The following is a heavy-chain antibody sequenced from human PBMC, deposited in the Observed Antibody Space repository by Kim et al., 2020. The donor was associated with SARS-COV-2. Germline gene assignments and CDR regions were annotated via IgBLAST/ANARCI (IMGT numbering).Heavy chain of an antibody. CDR3: ARFGGYGGFGYLY. V-gene: IGHV3-11*01. J-gene: IGHJ4*02. CDR2: ITDSGSPI. CDR1: GFTFSDFY. Sequence: GGSLRLSSAASGFTFSDFYMSWIRQAPGKGLEWLSYITDSGSPINYADSVKGRFTISRDNTKKSVYLQMNSLRVEDTAVYYCARFGGYGGFGYLYWGQGTLVTVSS. D-gene: IGHD5-12*01.